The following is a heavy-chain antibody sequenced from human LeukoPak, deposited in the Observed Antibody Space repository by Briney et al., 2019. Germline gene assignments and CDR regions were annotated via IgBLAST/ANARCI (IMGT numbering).Heavy chain of an antibody. CDR3: ARGALIPDF. CDR2: ISKSDGST. V-gene: IGHV3-23*01. D-gene: IGHD2-21*01. CDR1: GFTFSSYG. Sequence: GRSLRLSCAASGFTFSSYGMHWVRQAPGKGLAWVSSISKSDGSTYYADSVKGRFTISRDNSKNTVYLHMDSLRVEDTAIYYCARGALIPDFRGQGTLVTVSS. J-gene: IGHJ4*02.